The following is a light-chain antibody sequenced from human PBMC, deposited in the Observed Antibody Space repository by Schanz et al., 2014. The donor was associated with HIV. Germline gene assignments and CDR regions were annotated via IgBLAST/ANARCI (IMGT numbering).Light chain of an antibody. Sequence: QSALTQPASVSGSPGQSITISCTGTSSDVGGYNYPSWYQQHPDKVPKLMIYYVSNRPSGVSNRFSGSKSGNTASLTISGLQAEDEADYYCCSYAGSSTFVFGTGTKLTVL. CDR2: YVS. J-gene: IGLJ1*01. CDR3: CSYAGSSTFV. V-gene: IGLV2-14*03. CDR1: SSDVGGYNY.